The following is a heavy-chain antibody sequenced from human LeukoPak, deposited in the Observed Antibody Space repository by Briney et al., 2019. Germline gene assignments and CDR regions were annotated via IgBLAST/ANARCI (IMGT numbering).Heavy chain of an antibody. Sequence: GGSLRLSCAASGFIFSNYAMHWVRQAPGKGLEWVTFIRYDGSNKYYAVSVKGRFTISRDNSKNTLYLQMNSLRAEDTAVYYCAKAIHSSSSGVVDYWGQGTLVTVSS. D-gene: IGHD6-6*01. CDR1: GFIFSNYA. CDR3: AKAIHSSSSGVVDY. V-gene: IGHV3-30*02. CDR2: IRYDGSNK. J-gene: IGHJ4*02.